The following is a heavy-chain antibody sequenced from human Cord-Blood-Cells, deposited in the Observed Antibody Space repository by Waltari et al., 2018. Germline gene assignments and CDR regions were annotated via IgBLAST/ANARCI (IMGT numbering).Heavy chain of an antibody. J-gene: IGHJ1*01. CDR1: GGTFSSYA. Sequence: QVQLVQSGAEVKKPGSSVKVSCKASGGTFSSYAISWVRQAPGQGLEWMGGIIPIFGTANYAQKFQGRVTITADKSTSTAYMELSSLRSEDTAVYYCARGKGKIFGVVILQKQDFQHWGQGTLVTVSS. V-gene: IGHV1-69*06. CDR3: ARGKGKIFGVVILQKQDFQH. D-gene: IGHD3-3*01. CDR2: IIPIFGTA.